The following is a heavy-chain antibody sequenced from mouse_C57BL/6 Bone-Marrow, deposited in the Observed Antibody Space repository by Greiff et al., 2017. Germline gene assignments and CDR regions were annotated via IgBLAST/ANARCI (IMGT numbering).Heavy chain of an antibody. CDR3: ARQRLRKSGYAMDY. V-gene: IGHV1-81*01. Sequence: VQLQQSGAELARPGASVKLSCKASGYTFTSYGISWVKQRTGQGLEWIGEIYPRSGNTYYNEKFKGKATLTADKSSSTAYMELRSLTSEDSAVYFCARQRLRKSGYAMDYWGQGTSVTVSS. D-gene: IGHD1-1*01. J-gene: IGHJ4*01. CDR1: GYTFTSYG. CDR2: IYPRSGNT.